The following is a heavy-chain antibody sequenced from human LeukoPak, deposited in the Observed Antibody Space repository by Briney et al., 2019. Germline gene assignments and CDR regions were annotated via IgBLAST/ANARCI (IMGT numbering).Heavy chain of an antibody. CDR3: ARGLGDGYNSDF. J-gene: IGHJ4*02. CDR1: GGSISSYY. V-gene: IGHV4-4*07. Sequence: SETLSLTCTVHGGSISSYYWSSIRQPAGKGLEWIGRIYTSWSPNYNPSLKSRVTMSVDTAKTQFSLKLSSVTAADTAVYYCARGLGDGYNSDFWGQGNLVIVSS. CDR2: IYTSWSP. D-gene: IGHD5-24*01.